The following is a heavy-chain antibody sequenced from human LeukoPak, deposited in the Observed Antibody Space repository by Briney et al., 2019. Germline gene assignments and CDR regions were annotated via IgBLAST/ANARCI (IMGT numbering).Heavy chain of an antibody. Sequence: PSETLSLTCTVSGGSISSSNYYWGWIRQPPGKGLEWIGNIYYSGSTFYSPSLKSRVSLSVDTSQSQIPLRLNSVTAADTAVYYCARDLVAGGGYWGQGTLVTVSS. CDR3: ARDLVAGGGY. CDR1: GGSISSSNYY. J-gene: IGHJ4*02. D-gene: IGHD6-19*01. CDR2: IYYSGST. V-gene: IGHV4-39*06.